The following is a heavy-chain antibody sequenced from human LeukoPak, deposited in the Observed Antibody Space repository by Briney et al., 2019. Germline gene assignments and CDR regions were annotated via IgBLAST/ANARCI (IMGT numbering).Heavy chain of an antibody. V-gene: IGHV3-48*04. J-gene: IGHJ4*02. CDR2: ISSSGSTI. D-gene: IGHD6-19*01. Sequence: PGGSLRLSCAASGFTFSSYGMHWVRQAPGKGLEWVSYISSSGSTIYYADSVKGRFTISRDNAKNSLYLQMNSLRAEDTAVYYCARDLRVAVAATLSDYWAREPWSPSPQ. CDR1: GFTFSSYG. CDR3: ARDLRVAVAATLSDY.